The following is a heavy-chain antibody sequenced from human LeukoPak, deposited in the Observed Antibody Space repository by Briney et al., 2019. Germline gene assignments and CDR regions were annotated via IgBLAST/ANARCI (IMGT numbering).Heavy chain of an antibody. D-gene: IGHD3-9*01. Sequence: SETLSLTCTVSGGSICSGSYYWSWIRQPAGKGLEWIGRIYTSGSTNYNPSLKSRVTISVDTSKNQFSLKLSSVTAADTAVYYCARTRYFDWLSYFDYWGQGTLVTVSS. CDR3: ARTRYFDWLSYFDY. V-gene: IGHV4-61*02. J-gene: IGHJ4*02. CDR2: IYTSGST. CDR1: GGSICSGSYY.